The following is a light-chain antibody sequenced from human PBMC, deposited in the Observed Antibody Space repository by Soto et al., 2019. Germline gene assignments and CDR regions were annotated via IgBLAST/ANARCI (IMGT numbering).Light chain of an antibody. V-gene: IGLV1-40*01. J-gene: IGLJ1*01. CDR2: GNS. CDR1: SSNIGALYD. Sequence: QSVLTQPPSVSGAPGQRVTISCTGSSSNIGALYDVHWYQQLPGTAPKLLIYGNSNRPSGVPDRFSGSKSGTSASLAITGLQAEDEADYYCQSYDSSLSAYVFGTGTKVTVL. CDR3: QSYDSSLSAYV.